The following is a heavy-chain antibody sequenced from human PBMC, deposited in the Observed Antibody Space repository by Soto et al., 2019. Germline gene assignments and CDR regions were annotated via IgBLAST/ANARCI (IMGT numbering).Heavy chain of an antibody. Sequence: EVQLVESGGGLVKPGGSLRLSCAASGFTFSSYSMNWVCQAPGKGLEWVSSISSSSSYIYYADSVKGRFTISRDNVKNSLYLQMNSLRAEDTPVYYCATVSPAAVATIWYYFDYWGQGTLVTVSA. CDR2: ISSSSSYI. V-gene: IGHV3-21*01. D-gene: IGHD5-12*01. CDR1: GFTFSSYS. J-gene: IGHJ4*02. CDR3: ATVSPAAVATIWYYFDY.